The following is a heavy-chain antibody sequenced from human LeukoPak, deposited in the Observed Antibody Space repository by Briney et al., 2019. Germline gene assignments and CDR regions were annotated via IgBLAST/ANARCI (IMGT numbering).Heavy chain of an antibody. V-gene: IGHV4-59*01. CDR3: ARGEVALNWFDP. J-gene: IGHJ5*02. D-gene: IGHD2-15*01. Sequence: PSETLSLTCTVSGGSISSYYWTWIRQPPGKGLEWIAYIYYSGSTSYNPSLKSRVTISVDKSKNQFSLKLRSVTAADTAVYYCARGEVALNWFDPWGQGTLVTVSS. CDR1: GGSISSYY. CDR2: IYYSGST.